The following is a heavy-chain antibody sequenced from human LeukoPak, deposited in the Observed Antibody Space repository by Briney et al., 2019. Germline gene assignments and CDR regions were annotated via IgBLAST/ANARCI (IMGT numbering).Heavy chain of an antibody. CDR3: ASQNWGFDY. V-gene: IGHV1-46*01. Sequence: LEWMGIINPSGGSTSYAQKFQGRVTMARDTSTSTVYMELSSLRSEDTAVYYCASQNWGFDYWGQGTLVTVSS. D-gene: IGHD7-27*01. CDR2: INPSGGST. J-gene: IGHJ4*02.